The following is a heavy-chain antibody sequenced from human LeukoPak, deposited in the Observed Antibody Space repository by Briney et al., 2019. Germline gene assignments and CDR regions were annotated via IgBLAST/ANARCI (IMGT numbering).Heavy chain of an antibody. CDR2: ISYDGSNK. CDR3: AKWRRGYYDGSGADDFNY. V-gene: IGHV3-30*18. Sequence: PGGSLRLSCAASGFTFSSYGMHWVRQAPGKGLEWVAVISYDGSNKYYADSVKGRFTISRDNSKSTLYLQMNTLRAEDTAVYYCAKWRRGYYDGSGADDFNYWGQGTVVTVSS. D-gene: IGHD3-22*01. J-gene: IGHJ4*02. CDR1: GFTFSSYG.